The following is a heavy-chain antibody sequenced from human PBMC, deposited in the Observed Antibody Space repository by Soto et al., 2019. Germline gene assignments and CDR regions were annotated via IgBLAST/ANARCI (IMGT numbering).Heavy chain of an antibody. Sequence: PSETLSLTCAVYGGSFNGYYWSWVRQPPGKGLEWIGEINHGGSTNYNPSLKSRVTMSVDASKNQFSLKLSSVTAADTAVYYCASLLWFGIYYYGMDVWGQGTTVTVSS. CDR2: INHGGST. CDR3: ASLLWFGIYYYGMDV. CDR1: GGSFNGYY. J-gene: IGHJ6*02. D-gene: IGHD3-10*01. V-gene: IGHV4-34*01.